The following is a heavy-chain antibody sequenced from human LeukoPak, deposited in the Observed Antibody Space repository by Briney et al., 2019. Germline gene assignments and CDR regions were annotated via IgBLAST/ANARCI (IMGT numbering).Heavy chain of an antibody. D-gene: IGHD3-22*01. CDR1: GFTLSTYA. CDR2: TSSSDAGT. J-gene: IGHJ3*02. Sequence: GGSLRLSCAASGFTLSTYAMSWVRQTPGKGLEWVAATSSSDAGTYHADSVRGRFTISRDNSKNTLYLQMNSLRAEDTAVYYCAKVSRITMIVVVTPDAFDIWGQGTMVTVSS. V-gene: IGHV3-23*01. CDR3: AKVSRITMIVVVTPDAFDI.